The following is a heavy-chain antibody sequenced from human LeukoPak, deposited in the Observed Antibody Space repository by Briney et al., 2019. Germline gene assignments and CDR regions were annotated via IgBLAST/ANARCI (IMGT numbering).Heavy chain of an antibody. V-gene: IGHV4-34*01. CDR2: INHSGST. Sequence: SETLSLTCAVYGGSFSAYYWSWIRQPPGEGLEWIGEINHSGSTNYSPSLKSRVTISIDTSKNQFSLKLSSVTAADTAVYYCARGPSGSSSSGPPVWGQGTTVTVSS. J-gene: IGHJ6*02. CDR3: ARGPSGSSSSGPPV. CDR1: GGSFSAYY. D-gene: IGHD1-26*01.